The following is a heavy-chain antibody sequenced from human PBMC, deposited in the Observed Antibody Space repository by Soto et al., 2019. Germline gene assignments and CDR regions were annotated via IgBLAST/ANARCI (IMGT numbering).Heavy chain of an antibody. CDR1: GYTFTSYG. D-gene: IGHD2-8*01. Sequence: QVQLVQSGAEVKKPGASVKVSCKASGYTFTSYGISWVRQAPGQGLEWMGWISAYNGNTNYAQKLQGRVTMTTDTSXXTAYMERRSLRADDTAVYYCARDERDCTNGVCYLAWGQGNLVTVSS. V-gene: IGHV1-18*01. CDR3: ARDERDCTNGVCYLA. J-gene: IGHJ4*02. CDR2: ISAYNGNT.